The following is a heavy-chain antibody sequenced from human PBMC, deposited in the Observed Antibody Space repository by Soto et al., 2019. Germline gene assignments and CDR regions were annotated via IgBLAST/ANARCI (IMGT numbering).Heavy chain of an antibody. J-gene: IGHJ6*02. CDR1: GFTFSSYD. Sequence: GSLRLSCAASGFTFSSYDMHWVRQATGKGLEWVSAIGTAGDTYYPGSVKGRFTISRENAKNSLYLQMNSLRAGDTAVYYCARALPRYGLLYYYYGMDVWGQGTTVTVSS. CDR3: ARALPRYGLLYYYYGMDV. V-gene: IGHV3-13*01. CDR2: IGTAGDT. D-gene: IGHD4-17*01.